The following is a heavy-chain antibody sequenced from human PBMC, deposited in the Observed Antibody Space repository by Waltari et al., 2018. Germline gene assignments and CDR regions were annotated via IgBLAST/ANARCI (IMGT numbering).Heavy chain of an antibody. CDR1: GGTFSSYA. J-gene: IGHJ4*02. D-gene: IGHD2-21*01. CDR2: IIPIFGTA. CDR3: ARESGTYCGGDCYSDY. V-gene: IGHV1-69*13. Sequence: QVQLVQSGAEVKKPGSSVQVSCKASGGTFSSYAISWVRRAPGQGLEWMGGIIPIFGTANYAQKFQGRVTITADESTSTAYMELSSLRSEDTAVYYCARESGTYCGGDCYSDYWGQGTLVTVSS.